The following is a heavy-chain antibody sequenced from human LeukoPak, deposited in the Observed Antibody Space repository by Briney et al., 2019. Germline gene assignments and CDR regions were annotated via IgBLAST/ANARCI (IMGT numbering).Heavy chain of an antibody. CDR3: ATDGSGAEWGGWFDP. Sequence: GASVKVSCKASGGTFSSYAISWVRQSPGKGLEWMGGLDPEDGEIIYAQKFQGRVIMTEDTSKDTAYMELSRLRSEDTAVYYCATDGSGAEWGGWFDPWGQGTLVTVSS. D-gene: IGHD6-19*01. V-gene: IGHV1-24*01. CDR2: LDPEDGEI. J-gene: IGHJ5*02. CDR1: GGTFSSYA.